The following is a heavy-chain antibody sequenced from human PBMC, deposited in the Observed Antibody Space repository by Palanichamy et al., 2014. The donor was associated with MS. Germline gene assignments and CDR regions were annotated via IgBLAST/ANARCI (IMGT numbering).Heavy chain of an antibody. CDR1: GFIFNSYA. Sequence: EVQLLESGGDLVQPGGSLRLSCAASGFIFNSYAMSWVRQAPGKGLEWVAGISDSGSHTYYADAVKGRFTVSRVNSLNMVFLQMDRLRADDTAIYYCTKDLGDWGAGYFDYWGQGILVTVSA. CDR2: ISDSGSHT. D-gene: IGHD7-27*01. J-gene: IGHJ4*02. CDR3: TKDLGDWGAGYFDY. V-gene: IGHV3-23*01.